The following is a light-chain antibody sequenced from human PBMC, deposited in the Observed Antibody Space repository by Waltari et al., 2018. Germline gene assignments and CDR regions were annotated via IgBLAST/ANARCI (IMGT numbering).Light chain of an antibody. CDR3: NSDTIGLTWV. CDR1: SSDVGGNNH. J-gene: IGLJ3*02. V-gene: IGLV2-14*03. CDR2: DVN. Sequence: QSALTQPASVSGSPGQSIIISCTGTSSDVGGNNHVSWFLHHPGKAPKLMIHDVNERPSGVSSRFPGSKSGNTAPLTISGLPSEDESIYSCNSDTIGLTWVFGGGTRLTVL.